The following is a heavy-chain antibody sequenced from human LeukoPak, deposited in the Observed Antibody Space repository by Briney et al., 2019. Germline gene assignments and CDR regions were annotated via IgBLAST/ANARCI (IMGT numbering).Heavy chain of an antibody. CDR3: ARGESRFEY. V-gene: IGHV3-74*01. J-gene: IGHJ4*02. CDR1: GFTFSSYW. CDR2: INSEGTST. Sequence: PGGSLRLSCAASGFTFSSYWMHWVRQAPGKRLVWVSRINSEGTSTSYADSVKGRFTISRDNAKNTVYLQMNSLRAEDTAVYYCARGESRFEYWGQGTLVTVSS.